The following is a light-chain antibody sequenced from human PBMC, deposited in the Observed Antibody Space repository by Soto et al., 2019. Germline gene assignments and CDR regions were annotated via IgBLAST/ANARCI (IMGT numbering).Light chain of an antibody. Sequence: DIVMTQSPDSLAVSLGERATINCKSSQTVLYSSNNKNYLAWYQQKAGQPPNLLIFWASTRESGVPDRFSGSGYGTDFTLTISSLQAEDVAVYYCQQYYSPPFTFGPGTKVDIK. V-gene: IGKV4-1*01. CDR1: QTVLYSSNNKNY. CDR2: WAS. J-gene: IGKJ3*01. CDR3: QQYYSPPFT.